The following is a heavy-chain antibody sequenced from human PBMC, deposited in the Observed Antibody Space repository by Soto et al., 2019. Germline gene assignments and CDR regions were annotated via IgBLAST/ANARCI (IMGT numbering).Heavy chain of an antibody. CDR3: ATSSGSGSRAFDS. CDR1: GDTFNFYS. V-gene: IGHV1-69*02. Sequence: QVQLVQSGADVQRPGSSVRVSCKASGDTFNFYSINWVRQAPGLGLQWMGRINPILSMSNYARRFQGRVTMTADKSTSTACVELGSLRSEDTAMYYCATSSGSGSRAFDSWGQGALVTVSS. D-gene: IGHD3-10*01. CDR2: INPILSMS. J-gene: IGHJ4*02.